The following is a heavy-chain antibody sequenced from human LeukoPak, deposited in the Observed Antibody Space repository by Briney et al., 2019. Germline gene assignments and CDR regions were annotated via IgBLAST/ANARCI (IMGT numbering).Heavy chain of an antibody. Sequence: PGGSLRLSCAASGFTFSSYWMSWVRQAPGKGLEWAANINRDGSEKYYVDSVKGRFTISRDNAKNSLYLQMNSLRAEDTAVYYCARAPEGSGSSYYFDYWGQGTLVTVSS. J-gene: IGHJ4*02. D-gene: IGHD3-10*01. V-gene: IGHV3-7*01. CDR3: ARAPEGSGSSYYFDY. CDR1: GFTFSSYW. CDR2: INRDGSEK.